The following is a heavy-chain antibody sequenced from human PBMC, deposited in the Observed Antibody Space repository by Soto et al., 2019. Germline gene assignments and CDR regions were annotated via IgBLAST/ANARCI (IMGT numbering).Heavy chain of an antibody. CDR3: ARKGKLLTLNGYEYYFDY. CDR2: IIPIFGTA. Sequence: SVKVSCQASGYTFTSYYMHWVRQAPGQGFEWMGGIIPIFGTANYAQKFQGRVTITADESTSTAYMELSSLRSEDTAVYYCARKGKLLTLNGYEYYFDYWGQGTLVTVSS. D-gene: IGHD1-26*01. J-gene: IGHJ4*02. CDR1: GYTFTSYY. V-gene: IGHV1-69*13.